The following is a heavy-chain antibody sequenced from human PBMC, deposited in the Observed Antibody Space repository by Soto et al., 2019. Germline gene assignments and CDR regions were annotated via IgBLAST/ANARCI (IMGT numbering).Heavy chain of an antibody. J-gene: IGHJ6*03. CDR3: ARGRNYDYIWGSYRYTRPYYYYYYMDV. CDR1: GGSFSGYY. CDR2: INHSGST. Sequence: SETLSLTCAVYGGSFSGYYWSWIRQPPGKGLEWIGEINHSGSTNYNPSLKSRVTISVDTSKNQFSLKLSSVTAADTAVHYCARGRNYDYIWGSYRYTRPYYYYYYMDVWGKGTTVTVSS. V-gene: IGHV4-34*01. D-gene: IGHD3-16*02.